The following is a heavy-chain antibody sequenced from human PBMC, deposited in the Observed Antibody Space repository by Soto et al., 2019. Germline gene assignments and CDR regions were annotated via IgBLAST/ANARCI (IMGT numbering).Heavy chain of an antibody. Sequence: PSXTLSLTCTVSGGSISSYYWSWIRQPPGKGLEWIGSIYYSGSTYYNPSLKSRVTISVDTSKNQFSLKLNSVTAADTAVYYCASRHSSPYFDYWGQGTLVTVSS. CDR2: IYYSGST. CDR3: ASRHSSPYFDY. CDR1: GGSISSYY. D-gene: IGHD6-13*01. V-gene: IGHV4-59*06. J-gene: IGHJ4*02.